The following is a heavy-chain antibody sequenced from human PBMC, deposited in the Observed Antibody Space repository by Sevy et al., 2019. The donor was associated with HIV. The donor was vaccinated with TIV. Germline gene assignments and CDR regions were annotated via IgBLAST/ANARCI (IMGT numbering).Heavy chain of an antibody. Sequence: ASVKVSCKTSGYTFTTYGLSWVRQAPGQGLDWMGWISVYNGNTHYAQEYQGRVTMTTDTSTSTAYGELRSLRSDDTAVYYCARGPTAIVRSHFVYYGLDVWGQGTTVTVSS. CDR3: ARGPTAIVRSHFVYYGLDV. CDR2: ISVYNGNT. D-gene: IGHD1-26*01. V-gene: IGHV1-18*01. J-gene: IGHJ6*02. CDR1: GYTFTTYG.